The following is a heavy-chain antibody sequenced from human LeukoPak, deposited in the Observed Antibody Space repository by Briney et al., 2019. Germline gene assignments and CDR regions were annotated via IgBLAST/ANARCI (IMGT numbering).Heavy chain of an antibody. CDR3: ARFAYCGGHCWYYFDY. Sequence: PSETLSLTCTVSGGSISSYYWSWIRQPPGQGLEWIGYIYSSGSTNYNPSLKSRVTISVDTSKNQFSLKLRSVTAADTAVYYCARFAYCGGHCWYYFDYWGQRTLVTVSS. J-gene: IGHJ4*02. D-gene: IGHD2-21*02. V-gene: IGHV4-59*01. CDR2: IYSSGST. CDR1: GGSISSYY.